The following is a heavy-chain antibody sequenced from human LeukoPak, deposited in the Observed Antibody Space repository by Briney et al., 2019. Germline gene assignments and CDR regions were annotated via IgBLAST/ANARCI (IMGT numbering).Heavy chain of an antibody. Sequence: PGGSLRLSCAASGFTFSSYGMHWVRQAPGKGLEWVSAISGSGGSTYYADSVKGRFTISRDNSKNTLYLQMNSLRAEDTAVYYCARVRGYSSSYGFDPWGQGTLVTVSS. D-gene: IGHD6-13*01. CDR3: ARVRGYSSSYGFDP. CDR1: GFTFSSYG. V-gene: IGHV3-23*01. J-gene: IGHJ5*02. CDR2: ISGSGGST.